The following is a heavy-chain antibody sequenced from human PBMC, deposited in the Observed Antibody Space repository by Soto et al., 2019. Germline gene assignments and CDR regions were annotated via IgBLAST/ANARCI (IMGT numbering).Heavy chain of an antibody. Sequence: SETRSLTCTVSGGSISSYYWSWIRQPAGKGLEWIGRIYTSGSTNYNPSLKSRVTMSVDTSKNQFSLKLSSVTAADTAVYYCAREGSSSGWYSDAFDIWGQGTMVTVS. CDR3: AREGSSSGWYSDAFDI. J-gene: IGHJ3*02. CDR2: IYTSGST. V-gene: IGHV4-4*07. CDR1: GGSISSYY. D-gene: IGHD6-19*01.